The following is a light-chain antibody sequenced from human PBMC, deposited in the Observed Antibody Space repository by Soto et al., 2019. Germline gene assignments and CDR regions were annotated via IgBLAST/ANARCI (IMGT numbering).Light chain of an antibody. V-gene: IGKV3-15*01. CDR2: DAS. J-gene: IGKJ5*01. CDR3: HQYNKWPPIT. CDR1: HSVRSD. Sequence: EIVMTQSPATLSVSPGERATLSCMASHSVRSDLAWYQQKPGQSPRLLIFDASTRATGIPARFSGSGSGTEFTLTISNLQSEDFAVYYCHQYNKWPPITFGQGTRLEIK.